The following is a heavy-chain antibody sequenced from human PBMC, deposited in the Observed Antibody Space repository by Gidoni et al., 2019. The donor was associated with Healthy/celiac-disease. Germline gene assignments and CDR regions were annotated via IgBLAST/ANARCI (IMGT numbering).Heavy chain of an antibody. J-gene: IGHJ3*02. V-gene: IGHV3-21*01. CDR3: ARDRTVVTEGPAGDAFDI. Sequence: EVQLVESGGGLVKPGGSLRLSCAASGFTFSSYSMNWVRQAPGKGLEWVSSISSSSSYIYYADSVKGRFTISRDNAKNSLYLQMNSLRAEDTAVYYCARDRTVVTEGPAGDAFDIWGQGTMVTVSS. D-gene: IGHD2-15*01. CDR2: ISSSSSYI. CDR1: GFTFSSYS.